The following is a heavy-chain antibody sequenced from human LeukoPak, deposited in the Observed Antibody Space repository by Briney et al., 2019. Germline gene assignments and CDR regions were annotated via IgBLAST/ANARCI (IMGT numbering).Heavy chain of an antibody. D-gene: IGHD1-26*01. Sequence: SETLSLTRTVSGGSIRSSYWSWIRQPPGKGLEWIGHIHYSGSTNYNPSLKSRVAMSVDTSKNQFSLKLSSVTAADTAVYYCARRVWATTISRDAFDIWGQGTMVTVSS. CDR2: IHYSGST. V-gene: IGHV4-59*01. CDR3: ARRVWATTISRDAFDI. CDR1: GGSIRSSY. J-gene: IGHJ3*02.